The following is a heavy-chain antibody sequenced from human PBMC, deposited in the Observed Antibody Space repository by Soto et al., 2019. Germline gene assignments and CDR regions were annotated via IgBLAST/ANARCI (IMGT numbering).Heavy chain of an antibody. CDR2: ISSDGSIK. D-gene: IGHD5-18*01. J-gene: IGHJ4*02. V-gene: IGHV3-30-3*01. Sequence: QVHLVESGGGVVQPGRSVRLSCAASGFTFSTAAMHWVRQAPGKGLEWVALISSDGSIKYYAGFVKGRFTISRDSSKNAVFLQMNSLKADDTAVYFCARARGFSYGSRFDSWGQGTLVTVSA. CDR3: ARARGFSYGSRFDS. CDR1: GFTFSTAA.